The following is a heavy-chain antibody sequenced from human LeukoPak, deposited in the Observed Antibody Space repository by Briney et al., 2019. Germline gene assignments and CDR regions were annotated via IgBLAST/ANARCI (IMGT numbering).Heavy chain of an antibody. CDR2: INHSKST. D-gene: IGHD3-3*01. CDR1: GGSSSGYY. V-gene: IGHV4-34*01. J-gene: IGHJ6*03. CDR3: ARGDSHYDFWSGHLAARRYYYMDV. Sequence: SETLSLTCAVYGGSSSGYYWSWIRKPPGKGLVWIGEINHSKSTNSKQSFKSRATKSVGTSKNQFSLQLSSVTAADAAVDYCARGDSHYDFWSGHLAARRYYYMDVWGKGTTVTVSS.